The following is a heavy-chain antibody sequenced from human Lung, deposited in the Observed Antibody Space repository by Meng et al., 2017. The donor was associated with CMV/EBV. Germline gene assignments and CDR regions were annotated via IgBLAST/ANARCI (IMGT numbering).Heavy chain of an antibody. CDR1: GDTFSSYA. CDR2: IIPILGIA. V-gene: IGHV1-69*10. Sequence: SVKVSCKASGDTFSSYAISWVRQAPGQGLEWMGGIIPILGIANYAQKFQRRVTITADKSTSTAYMELSSPRSEDTAVYYCATDNIAAQANWFDPWGQGTLVTVSS. D-gene: IGHD6-13*01. CDR3: ATDNIAAQANWFDP. J-gene: IGHJ5*02.